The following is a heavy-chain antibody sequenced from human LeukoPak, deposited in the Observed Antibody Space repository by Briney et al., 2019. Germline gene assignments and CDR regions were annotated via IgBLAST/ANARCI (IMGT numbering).Heavy chain of an antibody. D-gene: IGHD1-26*01. V-gene: IGHV3-11*06. CDR3: ATYSGSFLYYFDY. CDR1: GFTFSDYY. J-gene: IGHJ4*02. Sequence: PGGSLRLSCAASGFTFSDYYMSRIRQAPGKGLEWVSYISSSSSYTNYADSVKGRFTISRDNAKNSLYLQMNSLRAEDTAVYYCATYSGSFLYYFDYWGQGTLVTVS. CDR2: ISSSSSYT.